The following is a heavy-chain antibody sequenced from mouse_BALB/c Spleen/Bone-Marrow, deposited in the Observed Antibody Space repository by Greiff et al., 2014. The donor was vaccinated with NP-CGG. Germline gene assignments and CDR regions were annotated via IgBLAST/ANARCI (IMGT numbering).Heavy chain of an antibody. D-gene: IGHD2-1*01. V-gene: IGHV14-3*02. CDR3: ASSGNYEGGAMDY. J-gene: IGHJ4*01. CDR1: GFNIKDTF. Sequence: EVKLQESGAELVKPGASVKLSCTASGFNIKDTFMHWMKPRPEQGLEWNGRIDPANGITKYDPKFQGKATITTDTSSNTAYLQLSSLTSEDTAVYYCASSGNYEGGAMDYWGQGTSVTVSS. CDR2: IDPANGIT.